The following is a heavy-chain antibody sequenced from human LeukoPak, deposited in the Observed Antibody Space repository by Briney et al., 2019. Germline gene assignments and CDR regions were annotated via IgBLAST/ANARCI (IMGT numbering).Heavy chain of an antibody. V-gene: IGHV4-59*01. J-gene: IGHJ4*02. D-gene: IGHD3-10*01. CDR3: AREAFYYGSGSYPLY. Sequence: SETLSLTCTASGGSISSYYWSWIRQPPGKGLEWIGYIYYSGSTNYNPALKSRVTISVDTSKNQFSLKLSSVTAADTAVYYCAREAFYYGSGSYPLYWGQGTLVTVSS. CDR1: GGSISSYY. CDR2: IYYSGST.